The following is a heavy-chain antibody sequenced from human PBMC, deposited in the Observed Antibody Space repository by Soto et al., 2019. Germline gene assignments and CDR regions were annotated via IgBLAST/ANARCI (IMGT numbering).Heavy chain of an antibody. CDR2: IYYSVST. V-gene: IGHV4-39*01. CDR1: GGSISSSSYY. Sequence: QLQLQESGPGLVKPSETLSLTCTVSGGSISSSSYYWGWIRQPPGKGLEWIGSIYYSVSTYYNPSLKSRVTISVDTSKNQFSLKLSSVTAAHTAVYYCARQSSSGRTRYFDLWGRGTLVTVSS. J-gene: IGHJ2*01. CDR3: ARQSSSGRTRYFDL. D-gene: IGHD2-15*01.